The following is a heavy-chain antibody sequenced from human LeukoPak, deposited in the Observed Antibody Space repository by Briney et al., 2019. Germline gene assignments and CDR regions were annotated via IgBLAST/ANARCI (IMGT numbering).Heavy chain of an antibody. V-gene: IGHV3-49*04. CDR2: IRRRAYGGAA. CDR3: SRNGLVDFDY. Sequence: GGSLRLSCTTSGFAFDDFAMSWVRQPAGKGLEWVGFIRRRAYGGAAEYAASVKGRFIISRDDSEGIAYLQMNSLKTEDTAVYYCSRNGLVDFDYWGQGSRVIVSP. CDR1: GFAFDDFA. J-gene: IGHJ4*02.